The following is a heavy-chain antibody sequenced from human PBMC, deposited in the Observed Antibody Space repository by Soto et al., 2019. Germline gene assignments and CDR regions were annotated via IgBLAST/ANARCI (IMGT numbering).Heavy chain of an antibody. J-gene: IGHJ4*02. D-gene: IGHD3-9*01. CDR1: GFTFSSYG. CDR2: ISYDGSNK. CDR3: AKDLFRIRYFDWLVPFDY. V-gene: IGHV3-30*18. Sequence: QVQLVESGGGVVQPGRSLRLSCAASGFTFSSYGMHWVRQAPGKWLEWVAVISYDGSNKYYADSVKGRFTISRDNSKNPLYLQMNSMRAEDTAVYYCAKDLFRIRYFDWLVPFDYWGQGTLVTVSS.